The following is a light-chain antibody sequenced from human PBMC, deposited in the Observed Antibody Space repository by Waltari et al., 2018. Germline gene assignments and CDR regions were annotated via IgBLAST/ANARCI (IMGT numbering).Light chain of an antibody. J-gene: IGKJ2*01. CDR2: TAS. CDR3: QQSYSTPYT. CDR1: QSLSTY. V-gene: IGKV1-39*01. Sequence: DIPMTQSPSSLSASVGDRVTITSRASQSLSTYLNWYQQKPGKAPKLLIYTASSLQSGIPSTFSGSGSGTDFTLTISSLQPEDVATYYCQQSYSTPYTFGRGTKLEI.